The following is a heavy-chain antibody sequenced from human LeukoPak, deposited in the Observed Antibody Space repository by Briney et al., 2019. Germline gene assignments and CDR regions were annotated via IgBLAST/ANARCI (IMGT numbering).Heavy chain of an antibody. J-gene: IGHJ5*02. CDR3: ARGTYGLRVDKWFDT. D-gene: IGHD1/OR15-1a*01. V-gene: IGHV3-74*01. CDR1: GFTFSDYY. Sequence: PGGSLRLSCAASGFTFSDYYMSWVRQAPGKGLVWVSRMNTDANSTTYADSVKGRFTISRDNAKNTLYLQMNSLRAEDTAVYYCARGTYGLRVDKWFDTWGQGTQVTVSS. CDR2: MNTDANST.